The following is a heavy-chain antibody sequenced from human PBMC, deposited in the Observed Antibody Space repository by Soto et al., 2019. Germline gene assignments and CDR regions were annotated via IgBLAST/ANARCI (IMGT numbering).Heavy chain of an antibody. CDR3: ARQEQKYFDNSGYLWWYFDL. V-gene: IGHV4-39*01. J-gene: IGHJ2*01. Sequence: QLQLQESGPGLVKPSETLSLTCAVSGGSVSNTDSYWAWIRQPPGKGLDWIATIYYSGTTYYNPSLKSRVTIAVDTSKNQFSLKLTSVTAADSAVYYCARQEQKYFDNSGYLWWYFDLWGRGTLVTVSS. D-gene: IGHD3-22*01. CDR1: GGSVSNTDSY. CDR2: IYYSGTT.